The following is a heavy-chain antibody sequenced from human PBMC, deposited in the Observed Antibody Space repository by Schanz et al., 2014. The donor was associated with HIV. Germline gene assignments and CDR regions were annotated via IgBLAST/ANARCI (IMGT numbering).Heavy chain of an antibody. V-gene: IGHV3-74*02. CDR3: ARGGYAARPSYYYDMDI. CDR1: GFTFSTYW. D-gene: IGHD5-12*01. Sequence: EVQLLESGGGLVQPGGSLKLSCAASGFTFSTYWMHWVRQAPGKGLVWVSRINSDGSSDTYADSVKGRFTISRDNAKNTLYLQINSLRAEDTAVYYCARGGYAARPSYYYDMDIWGQGTTVTVSS. J-gene: IGHJ6*02. CDR2: INSDGSSD.